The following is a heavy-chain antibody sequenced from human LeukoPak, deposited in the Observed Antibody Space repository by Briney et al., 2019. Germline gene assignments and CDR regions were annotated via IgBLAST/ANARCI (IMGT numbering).Heavy chain of an antibody. J-gene: IGHJ4*02. CDR2: IRYDGSNK. CDR3: AKGPLGDIVLMVYAPPFDY. D-gene: IGHD2-8*01. Sequence: GGSLRLSCAASGFTFSSYGMHWVRQAPGKGLGWVAFIRYDGSNKYYADSVKGRFTISRDNSKNTLYLQMNSLRAEDTAVYYCAKGPLGDIVLMVYAPPFDYWGQGTLVTVSS. V-gene: IGHV3-30*02. CDR1: GFTFSSYG.